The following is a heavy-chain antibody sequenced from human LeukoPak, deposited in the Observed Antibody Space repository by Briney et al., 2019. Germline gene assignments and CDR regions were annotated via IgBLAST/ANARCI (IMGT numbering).Heavy chain of an antibody. J-gene: IGHJ3*02. V-gene: IGHV1-18*01. CDR1: GYTFTSYG. Sequence: GASVKVSCKASGYTFTSYGISWVRQAPGQGLEWMGWIGAYNGNTNYAQKLQGRVTMTTDTSTSTAYMELRSLRSDDTAVYYCARDQGILTGLDAFDIWGQGTMVTVSS. CDR2: IGAYNGNT. CDR3: ARDQGILTGLDAFDI. D-gene: IGHD3-9*01.